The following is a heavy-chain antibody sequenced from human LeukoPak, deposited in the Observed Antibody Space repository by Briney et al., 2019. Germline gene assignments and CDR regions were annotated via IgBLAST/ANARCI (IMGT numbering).Heavy chain of an antibody. Sequence: GGSLRLSCAASGFTFSSYGMHWVRRAPGKGLEWVAVIWYDGSNKYYADSVKGRFTISRDNSKNTLYLQMNSLRAEDTAVYYCAKNSGYYDFWSGYYVGYWGQGTLVTVSS. CDR3: AKNSGYYDFWSGYYVGY. D-gene: IGHD3-3*01. V-gene: IGHV3-33*06. CDR2: IWYDGSNK. J-gene: IGHJ4*02. CDR1: GFTFSSYG.